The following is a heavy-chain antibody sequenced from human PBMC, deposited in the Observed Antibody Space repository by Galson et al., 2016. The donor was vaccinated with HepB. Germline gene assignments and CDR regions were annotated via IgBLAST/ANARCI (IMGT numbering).Heavy chain of an antibody. CDR2: ISSRSKHM. Sequence: SLRLSCAASGFSFNTYTMNWVRQAPGKGLEWVSSISSRSKHMYYADSLKGRFTISRDNTKNSLFLLMNSLRAEDTAVYYCARNLNVITSGGVIVTDAFDTWGQGTMVTMSS. D-gene: IGHD3-16*02. CDR1: GFSFNTYT. J-gene: IGHJ3*02. V-gene: IGHV3-21*01. CDR3: ARNLNVITSGGVIVTDAFDT.